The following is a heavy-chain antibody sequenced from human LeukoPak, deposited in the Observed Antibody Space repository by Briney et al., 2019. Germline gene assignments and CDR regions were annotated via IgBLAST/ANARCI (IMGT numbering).Heavy chain of an antibody. Sequence: KSPETLSLTCAVHGGSFSGYYWSWIRQPPGKGLEWIGEINHSGSTNYNPSLKSRVTISVDTSKNQFSLKLSSVTAADTAVYYCARDLTIFGVVIRYFDYWGQGTLVTVSS. J-gene: IGHJ4*02. CDR1: GGSFSGYY. V-gene: IGHV4-34*01. D-gene: IGHD3-3*01. CDR3: ARDLTIFGVVIRYFDY. CDR2: INHSGST.